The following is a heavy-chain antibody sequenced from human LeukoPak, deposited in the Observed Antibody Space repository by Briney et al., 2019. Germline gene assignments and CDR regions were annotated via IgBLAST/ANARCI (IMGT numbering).Heavy chain of an antibody. V-gene: IGHV4-34*01. CDR2: INHSGST. J-gene: IGHJ6*03. D-gene: IGHD1-1*01. CDR1: GGSFSGYY. Sequence: SETLSLTCAVYGGSFSGYYWSWIRQPPGKGLEWIGEINHSGSTNYNPSLKSRVTISVDTSKNQFSLKLSSVTAADTAVYYCARAQLERRSYYYYYMDVWGKGTTVTISS. CDR3: ARAQLERRSYYYYYMDV.